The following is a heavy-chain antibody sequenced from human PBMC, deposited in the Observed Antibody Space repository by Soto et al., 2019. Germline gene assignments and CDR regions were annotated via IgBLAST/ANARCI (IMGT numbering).Heavy chain of an antibody. CDR1: GFTFISSA. CDR3: AADYYDTNGYYYDY. J-gene: IGHJ4*02. D-gene: IGHD3-22*01. CDR2: IVVVSGNT. V-gene: IGHV1-58*01. Sequence: SVKVSCKASGFTFISSAVQWVRQARGQRLEWIGWIVVVSGNTNYAQKFQERVTITRDMSSSTAYMELSSLRSEDTAVYYCAADYYDTNGYYYDYWGQGTLVTVSS.